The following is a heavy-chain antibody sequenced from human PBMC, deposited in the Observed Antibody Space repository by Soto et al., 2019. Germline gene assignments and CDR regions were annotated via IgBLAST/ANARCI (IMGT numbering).Heavy chain of an antibody. CDR1: GYTFTSYG. CDR3: ARELDIVVVVAASEDYYMDV. Sequence: GASVKVSCKASGYTFTSYGISWVRQAPGQGLKRIGWISVYNGNTNYAQKFQGRVTMTTDTSTSTAYMELRSLRSDDTAVYYCARELDIVVVVAASEDYYMDVWGKGTTVTVSS. J-gene: IGHJ6*03. D-gene: IGHD2-2*03. V-gene: IGHV1-18*01. CDR2: ISVYNGNT.